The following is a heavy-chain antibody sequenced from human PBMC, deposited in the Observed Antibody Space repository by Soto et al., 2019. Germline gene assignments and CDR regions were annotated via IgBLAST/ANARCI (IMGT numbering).Heavy chain of an antibody. D-gene: IGHD6-6*01. J-gene: IGHJ4*02. V-gene: IGHV3-7*01. CDR2: IKEDGSEK. CDR3: ARRRLAGRPFYFDF. CDR1: GFTFSGYW. Sequence: PGGSLRLSCAASGFTFSGYWMSWVRQAPGKGLEWVANIKEDGSEKYYVDSVKGRFTISRDNAENSLYLQMSSLRAEDTAVYFCARRRLAGRPFYFDFWGQGTLVTVSS.